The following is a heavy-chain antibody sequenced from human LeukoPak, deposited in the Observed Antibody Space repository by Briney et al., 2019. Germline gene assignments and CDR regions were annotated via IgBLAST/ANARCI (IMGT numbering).Heavy chain of an antibody. V-gene: IGHV3-23*01. J-gene: IGHJ4*02. Sequence: PSEALSLTCTVSGGSISSGSYYWSWIRQHPGKGLEWVSTISGNGGSTYYADSVKGRFTISRDNSKDTLYLQMNSLRAEDTAVYYCAKDHHFYDTSSSHPRLDCWGQGTLVTVSS. CDR3: AKDHHFYDTSSSHPRLDC. CDR1: GGSISSGSYY. D-gene: IGHD3-22*01. CDR2: ISGNGGST.